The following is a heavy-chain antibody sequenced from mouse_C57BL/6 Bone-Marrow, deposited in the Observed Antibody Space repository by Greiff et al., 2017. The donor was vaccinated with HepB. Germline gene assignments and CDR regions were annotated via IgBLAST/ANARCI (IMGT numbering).Heavy chain of an antibody. CDR1: GYTFTDYY. CDR2: INPYNGGT. J-gene: IGHJ2*01. V-gene: IGHV1-19*01. D-gene: IGHD2-9*01. CDR3: ARSYYGYDGFAY. Sequence: EVQLQQSGPVLVKPGASVKMSCKASGYTFTDYYMNWVKQSHGKSLEWIGVINPYNGGTSYNQKFKGKATLTVDKSSSTAYMELNSLTSEDSAVYYCARSYYGYDGFAYWGQGTTLTVSS.